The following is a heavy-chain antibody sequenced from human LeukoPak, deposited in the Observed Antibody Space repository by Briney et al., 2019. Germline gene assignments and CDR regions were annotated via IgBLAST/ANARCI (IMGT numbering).Heavy chain of an antibody. D-gene: IGHD1-26*01. V-gene: IGHV3-7*01. CDR1: GFTFSNYW. CDR3: ARERWESGFYFAH. CDR2: IKQDGSEK. Sequence: GGSLRLSCAASGFTFSNYWMSWVRQAPGKGLEWVANIKQDGSEKYYVDSVKGRFTISRDNAKNSMSLQMNSLRAEDTAVYYCARERWESGFYFAHWGQGTLVTVSS. J-gene: IGHJ4*02.